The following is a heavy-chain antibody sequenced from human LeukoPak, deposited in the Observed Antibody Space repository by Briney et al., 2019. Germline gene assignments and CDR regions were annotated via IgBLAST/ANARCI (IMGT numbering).Heavy chain of an antibody. J-gene: IGHJ5*02. CDR1: GASISSSRDY. CDR2: IYYLGST. CDR3: ASSDYDYNWFDP. V-gene: IGHV4-39*07. Sequence: NASETLSLTCTVSGASISSSRDYWGWIRQTPGKGLEWIGSIYYLGSTYYNASLKSRVNMSLDKSKNQFSLKLNSVTAADTAVYYCASSDYDYNWFDPWGQGTLVTVSS. D-gene: IGHD5-12*01.